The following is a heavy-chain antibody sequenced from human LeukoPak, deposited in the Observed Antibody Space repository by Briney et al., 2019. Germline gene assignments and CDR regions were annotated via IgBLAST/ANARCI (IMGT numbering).Heavy chain of an antibody. CDR2: ITRSSYI. V-gene: IGHV3-21*01. J-gene: IGHJ4*02. Sequence: GGSLRLSCAASGFTFSTYSMNWVRQAPGKGLEWVSSITRSSYIYYADSVKGRFTISRGNAKNSLYLQMNSLRAEDTAVYYCVRGDRGHFDYWGQGTLVTVSS. CDR1: GFTFSTYS. D-gene: IGHD3-10*01. CDR3: VRGDRGHFDY.